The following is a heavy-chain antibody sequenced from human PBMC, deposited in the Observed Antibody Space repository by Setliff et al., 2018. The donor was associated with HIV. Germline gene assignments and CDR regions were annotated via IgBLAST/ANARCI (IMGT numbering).Heavy chain of an antibody. Sequence: SETLSLTCTVSGGSISSSHRYWGWIRQPPGKGLEWIGSVIYGGDTFYTPSLKSRVTISVDTSNNQVSLNLLSVTAADTAVYYCARPYSGRGGGAWFDPWGQGTLVTVSS. D-gene: IGHD5-12*01. CDR3: ARPYSGRGGGAWFDP. CDR2: VIYGGDT. J-gene: IGHJ5*02. V-gene: IGHV4-39*01. CDR1: GGSISSSHRY.